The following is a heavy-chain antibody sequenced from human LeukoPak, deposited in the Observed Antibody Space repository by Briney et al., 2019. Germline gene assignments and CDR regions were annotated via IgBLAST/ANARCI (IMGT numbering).Heavy chain of an antibody. CDR2: ISHDGHNK. J-gene: IGHJ4*02. D-gene: IGHD3-10*01. CDR3: GRELLPVYSGGIVDLKPPGFNY. V-gene: IGHV3-30-3*01. CDR1: GFIFTGHA. Sequence: GGSLRLSCVASGFIFTGHAMPWVRRTPGRGLEWLAVISHDGHNKGHANTVKGRFTIFRDNSKNTLILQMNGLTVDDPPVYSCGRELLPVYSGGIVDLKPPGFNYWAREPWSPSPQ.